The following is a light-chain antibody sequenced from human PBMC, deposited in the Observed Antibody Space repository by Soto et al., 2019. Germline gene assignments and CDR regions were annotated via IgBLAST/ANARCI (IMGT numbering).Light chain of an antibody. CDR1: SSDVGGYNY. CDR2: DLS. Sequence: QSVLTQPASVSGSPGQSITLSCTGTSSDVGGYNYVSWYQQHPGKAPKLMIYDLSNRPSGVSNRFSGSKSGNTASLTISGLQAGDEADYYCSSYTSSSTEVFGTGTKVTVL. J-gene: IGLJ1*01. V-gene: IGLV2-14*01. CDR3: SSYTSSSTEV.